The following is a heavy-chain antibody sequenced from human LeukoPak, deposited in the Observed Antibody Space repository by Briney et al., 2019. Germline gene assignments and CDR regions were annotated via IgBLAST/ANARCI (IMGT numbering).Heavy chain of an antibody. CDR3: AKERYSYGSGSYRDY. CDR2: ISGSGGST. CDR1: GFTFSSYA. Sequence: PGGSLRLSCAASGFTFSSYAMSWVRQAPGKGLEWVSAISGSGGSTNYADSVKGRFTISRDNSKNTLSLQMNSLSAEDTAVYYCAKERYSYGSGSYRDYRGQGTLVTVSS. D-gene: IGHD3-10*01. V-gene: IGHV3-23*01. J-gene: IGHJ4*02.